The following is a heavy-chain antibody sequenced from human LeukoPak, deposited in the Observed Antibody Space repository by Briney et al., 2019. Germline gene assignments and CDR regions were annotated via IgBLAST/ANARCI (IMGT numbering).Heavy chain of an antibody. CDR3: ARALPGIAAAGRDHLDY. D-gene: IGHD6-13*01. J-gene: IGHJ4*02. CDR1: GGSISSYY. Sequence: KPSETLSLTCTVSGGSISSYYWSWIRQPPGKGLEWIGYIYYSGSTNYNPSLKSRVTISVDTSKNQFSLKLSSVTAADTAVYYCARALPGIAAAGRDHLDYWGQGTLVTVSS. V-gene: IGHV4-59*08. CDR2: IYYSGST.